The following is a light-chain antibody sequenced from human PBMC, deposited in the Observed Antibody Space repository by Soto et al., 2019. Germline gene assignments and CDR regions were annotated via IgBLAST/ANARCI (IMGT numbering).Light chain of an antibody. CDR1: QGIGTY. CDR2: ASS. CDR3: QQYNSYSPLT. V-gene: IGKV1-9*01. Sequence: IQLTQSPSSLSASVGDIVTVTFRASQGIGTYLVWYQQKSGKAPTVLIYASSTLQTGVPSRFSGSGSGTEFTLTISSLQPDDFATYYCQQYNSYSPLTFSGGTKVDIK. J-gene: IGKJ4*01.